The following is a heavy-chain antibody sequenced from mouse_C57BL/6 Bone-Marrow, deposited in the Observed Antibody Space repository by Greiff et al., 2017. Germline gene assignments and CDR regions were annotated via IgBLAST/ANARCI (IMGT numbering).Heavy chain of an antibody. Sequence: QVQLQQSGAELVKPGASVKMSCPASGYTFTTYPIEWMKQNHGKSLEWIGNFHPYNDDTKYNEKFKGKATLTVEQSSNTVYLELSRLTSDDAADYYCARSSTFCYYFDYWGQGTTLTVSS. V-gene: IGHV1-47*01. CDR3: ARSSTFCYYFDY. D-gene: IGHD5-1*01. CDR1: GYTFTTYP. CDR2: FHPYNDDT. J-gene: IGHJ2*01.